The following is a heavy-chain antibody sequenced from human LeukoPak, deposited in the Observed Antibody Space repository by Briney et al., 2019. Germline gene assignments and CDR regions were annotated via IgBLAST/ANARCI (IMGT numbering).Heavy chain of an antibody. CDR3: ARAKLLLLPRDY. CDR2: ISAYTGNT. D-gene: IGHD3-10*01. Sequence: AASVKVSCKASGYTFTNYGINWVRQAPGQGLEWMGWISAYTGNTNYAQKLQGRVTMTTDTSTSSAYMELRSLRSDDTAVYYCARAKLLLLPRDYWGQGTLVTVSS. CDR1: GYTFTNYG. J-gene: IGHJ4*02. V-gene: IGHV1-18*01.